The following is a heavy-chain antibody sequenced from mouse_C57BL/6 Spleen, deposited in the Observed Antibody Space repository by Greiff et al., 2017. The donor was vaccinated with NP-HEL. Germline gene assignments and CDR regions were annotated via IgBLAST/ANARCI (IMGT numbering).Heavy chain of an antibody. CDR2: IDPSDSYT. Sequence: QVQLQQPGAELVKPGASVKLSCKASGYTFTSYWMQWVKQRPGQGLEWIGEIDPSDSYTNYNQKFKGKATLTVDTSSSTAYMQLSSLTSEDSAVYYCARSWDGSMDYWGQGTSVTVSS. V-gene: IGHV1-50*01. J-gene: IGHJ4*01. D-gene: IGHD4-1*01. CDR3: ARSWDGSMDY. CDR1: GYTFTSYW.